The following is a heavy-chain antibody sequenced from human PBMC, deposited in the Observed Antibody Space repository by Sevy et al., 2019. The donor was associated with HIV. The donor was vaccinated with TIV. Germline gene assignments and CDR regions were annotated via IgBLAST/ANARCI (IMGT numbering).Heavy chain of an antibody. CDR3: TAGGSLFQH. CDR2: IKSKSDGGTT. V-gene: IGHV3-15*01. D-gene: IGHD3-16*01. J-gene: IGHJ1*01. Sequence: GGSLRLSCAASGFTFNNVWMSWVRQAPGKGLEWVAHIKSKSDGGTTDYAAPVRGRFTISSEDSKNTLYLQMNSLKTEDTAVYYCTAGGSLFQHWGQGTLVTVSS. CDR1: GFTFNNVW.